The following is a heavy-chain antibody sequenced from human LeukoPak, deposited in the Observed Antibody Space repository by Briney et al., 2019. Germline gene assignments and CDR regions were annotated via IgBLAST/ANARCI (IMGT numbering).Heavy chain of an antibody. V-gene: IGHV3-66*04. CDR2: IYSGGST. J-gene: IGHJ6*02. CDR1: GFTVSSNY. Sequence: PGGSLRLSCAASGFTVSSNYMSWVRQAPGRGLEWVSVIYSGGSTYYADSVKGRFTISRDNSKNTLFLQMNSLRAGDTAVYYCARHLGAVAGPQYLDVWGQGTTVTVSS. D-gene: IGHD6-19*01. CDR3: ARHLGAVAGPQYLDV.